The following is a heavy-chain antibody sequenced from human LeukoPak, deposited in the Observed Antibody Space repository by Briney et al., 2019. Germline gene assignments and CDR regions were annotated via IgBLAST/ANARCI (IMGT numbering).Heavy chain of an antibody. CDR3: AKDLAAVAGTGNY. Sequence: GGSLRLSCAASGFTSSSYSMNWVRQAPGKGLEWVSYISSSSSTIYYADSVKGRFTISRDNSKNTLYLQMNSLRAEDTAVYYCAKDLAAVAGTGNYWGQGTLVTVSS. V-gene: IGHV3-48*01. D-gene: IGHD6-19*01. J-gene: IGHJ4*02. CDR2: ISSSSSTI. CDR1: GFTSSSYS.